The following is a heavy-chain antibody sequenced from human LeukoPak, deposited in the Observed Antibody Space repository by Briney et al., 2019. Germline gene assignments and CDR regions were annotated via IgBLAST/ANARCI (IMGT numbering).Heavy chain of an antibody. Sequence: SETLSLTCTVSGGSMTRYCWNWFRQPPGKGLEWDGYIYNSGSTNYNPSLRSRVTISVDKSKNLCSLTLTSVTAAYTAVYYWAIMTYEPHAVDVWGKGPTVTVSS. CDR1: GGSMTRYC. J-gene: IGHJ6*04. V-gene: IGHV4-59*01. CDR2: IYNSGST. CDR3: AIMTYEPHAVDV. D-gene: IGHD5-12*01.